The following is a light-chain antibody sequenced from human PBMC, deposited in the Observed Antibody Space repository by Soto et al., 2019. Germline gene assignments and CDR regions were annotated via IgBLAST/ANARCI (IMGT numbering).Light chain of an antibody. CDR3: SSYTSSSTLANDV. J-gene: IGLJ1*01. CDR1: SSDVGGYNY. CDR2: DVS. Sequence: QSVLTQPASVSGSPGQSITISCTGTSSDVGGYNYVSWYQQHPGKAPKLMIYDVSNRPSGVSNRFSGSKSGNTASLTISGLQAEDEADYYCSSYTSSSTLANDVFGTGTKLTVL. V-gene: IGLV2-14*01.